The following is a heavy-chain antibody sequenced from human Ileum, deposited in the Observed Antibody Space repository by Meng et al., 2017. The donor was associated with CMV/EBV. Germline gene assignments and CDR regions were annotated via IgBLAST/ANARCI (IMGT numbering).Heavy chain of an antibody. CDR1: TFSRYA. V-gene: IGHV1-69*05. CDR2: IIPIFGTA. J-gene: IGHJ6*02. CDR3: ARVLYSNLDYYYYYGMDV. Sequence: TFSRYAISWVRQAPGQGLEWMGGIIPIFGTANYAQKFQGRVTITTDESTSTAYMELSSLRSEDTAVYYCARVLYSNLDYYYYYGMDVWGQGTTVTVSS. D-gene: IGHD4-11*01.